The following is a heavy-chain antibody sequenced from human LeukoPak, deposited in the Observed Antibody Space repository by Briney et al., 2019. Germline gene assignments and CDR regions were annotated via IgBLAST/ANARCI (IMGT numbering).Heavy chain of an antibody. CDR1: GGSISSYY. D-gene: IGHD3-3*01. J-gene: IGHJ6*03. V-gene: IGHV4-59*01. Sequence: SETLSLTCTVSGGSISSYYWSWIRQPPGKGLEWIGYIYYSGSTNYNPSLKSRVTISVDTSKNQFSLKLSSVTAADTAVYYCARDRRGQKRITIFGVVNPPPYYYYYMDVWGKGTTVTVSS. CDR3: ARDRRGQKRITIFGVVNPPPYYYYYMDV. CDR2: IYYSGST.